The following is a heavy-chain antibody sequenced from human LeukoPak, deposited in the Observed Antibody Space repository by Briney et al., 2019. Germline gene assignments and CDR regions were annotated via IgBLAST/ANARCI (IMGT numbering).Heavy chain of an antibody. D-gene: IGHD1-26*01. V-gene: IGHV4-39*01. CDR1: GDSISSSTHY. CDR2: MFYSGHT. J-gene: IGHJ5*02. CDR3: ARRNMWGWFDP. Sequence: SETLSLTCIVSGDSISSSTHYWGWIRQPPGRGLEWIGSMFYSGHTYYNPSLKSRVTMSIDTSKNQLSLNLSSVTAADTAVYYCARRNMWGWFDPWGQGTLGIVSS.